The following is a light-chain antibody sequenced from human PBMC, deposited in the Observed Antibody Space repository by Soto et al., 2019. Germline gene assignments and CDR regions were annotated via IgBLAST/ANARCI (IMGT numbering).Light chain of an antibody. CDR2: DVN. CDR3: ISYAGSNKPA. V-gene: IGLV2-8*01. Sequence: QSALTQPPSASGSPGQSVAISCSGTSSDVGGYNYVSWYQQHPGKAPKLMIYDVNKRPSGVPDRFSRSKSGNTASLTVSGLQAEDGADYYCISYAGSNKPAFGGGTKVTLL. J-gene: IGLJ2*01. CDR1: SSDVGGYNY.